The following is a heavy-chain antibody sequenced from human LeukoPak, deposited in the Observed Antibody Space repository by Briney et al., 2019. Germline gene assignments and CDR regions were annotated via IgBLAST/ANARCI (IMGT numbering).Heavy chain of an antibody. CDR2: INQDGGDI. J-gene: IGHJ3*02. CDR1: GFTFSSYW. V-gene: IGHV3-7*01. D-gene: IGHD3-22*01. CDR3: ARDRFLTMMSGAFDI. Sequence: HPGGSLRLSCAASGFTFSSYWMSWVPQAPGKGLEWVASINQDGGDIHYVDSVKGRFTISRDNSKNTLLLQMSSLKPEDTAVYYCARDRFLTMMSGAFDIWGQGTMVTVSS.